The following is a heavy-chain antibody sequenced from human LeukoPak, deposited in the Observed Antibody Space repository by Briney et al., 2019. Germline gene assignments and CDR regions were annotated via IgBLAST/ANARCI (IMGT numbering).Heavy chain of an antibody. D-gene: IGHD3-10*01. CDR2: LSTGGDTI. CDR1: GFTFSTYA. Sequence: PGGSLRLSCAASGFTFSTYAMSWVRQAPGKGLEWVSALSTGGDTIYYADSVKGRFTVSRDNSKNTVFVEMNSLRAEDTAMYYCARGPYYGSGSHFSYYGMDVWGQGTTVTVSS. V-gene: IGHV3-23*01. CDR3: ARGPYYGSGSHFSYYGMDV. J-gene: IGHJ6*02.